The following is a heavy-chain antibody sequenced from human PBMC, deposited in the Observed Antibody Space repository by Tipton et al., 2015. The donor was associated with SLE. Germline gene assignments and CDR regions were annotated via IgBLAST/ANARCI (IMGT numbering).Heavy chain of an antibody. Sequence: SLRLSCAASGFTFSDYSMSWIRQAPGKGLEWVSYITNSGQTTYYADSVKGRFTISKDNAKNTLYLQMNSLRVDDTAVYYCGRGVYSERSVGMDVWGQGTTVTVS. V-gene: IGHV3-11*04. CDR1: GFTFSDYS. CDR2: ITNSGQTT. CDR3: GRGVYSERSVGMDV. J-gene: IGHJ6*02. D-gene: IGHD3-22*01.